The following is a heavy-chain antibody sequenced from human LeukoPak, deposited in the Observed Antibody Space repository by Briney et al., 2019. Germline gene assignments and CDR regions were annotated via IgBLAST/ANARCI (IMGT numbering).Heavy chain of an antibody. Sequence: ASVKVSCKASGFTLTNFDINWVRQATGQRLEWMGWMNSNTGNTGYAQEFQGRVTMTRDTSIGTAYMELTNLRSEDTAVYYCARGRRGSIGPWSWYLDLWGRGTLVTASS. D-gene: IGHD3-22*01. CDR2: MNSNTGNT. CDR1: GFTLTNFD. J-gene: IGHJ2*01. CDR3: ARGRRGSIGPWSWYLDL. V-gene: IGHV1-8*01.